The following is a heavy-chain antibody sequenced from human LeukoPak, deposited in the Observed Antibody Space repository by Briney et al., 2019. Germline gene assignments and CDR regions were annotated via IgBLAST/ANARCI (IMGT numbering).Heavy chain of an antibody. V-gene: IGHV5-51*01. Sequence: GESLKISCKGSGHTFTSYWIGWVRQMPGKGLEWMGIIYPGDSDTRYSPSFQGQVTISADKSISTAYLQWSSLKASDTAMYYCARQQILTGYSAGDFDYWGQGTLVTVSS. D-gene: IGHD3-9*01. J-gene: IGHJ4*02. CDR2: IYPGDSDT. CDR1: GHTFTSYW. CDR3: ARQQILTGYSAGDFDY.